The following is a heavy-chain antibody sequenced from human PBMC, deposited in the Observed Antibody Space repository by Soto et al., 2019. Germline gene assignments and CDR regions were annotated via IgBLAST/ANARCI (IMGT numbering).Heavy chain of an antibody. D-gene: IGHD1-7*01. J-gene: IGHJ3*02. CDR2: ISGSGGST. Sequence: EVQLLESGGGLVQPGGSLRLSCAASGFTFSSYAMNWVRQAPGRGLEWVSAISGSGGSTYYADSVKGRFTISRDSSKNTLYLQMNSLRAEDTAVYYCAKGNSWSPALVLDIWGQGTMVTVSS. CDR1: GFTFSSYA. V-gene: IGHV3-23*01. CDR3: AKGNSWSPALVLDI.